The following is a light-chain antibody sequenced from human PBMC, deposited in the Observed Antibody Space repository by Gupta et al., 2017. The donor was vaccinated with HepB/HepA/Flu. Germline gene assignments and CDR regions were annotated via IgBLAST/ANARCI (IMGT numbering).Light chain of an antibody. Sequence: EIVFTQSPDTLSFSPGERATLSCRASQSVRSSYLAWYQQKPGQAPRLLIYGASSRATAIPDRFSGSGPGTAFTLTISRLELKDFPVYYFRRETTSPITFGQGTRLEIK. CDR2: GAS. CDR3: RRETTSPIT. CDR1: QSVRSSY. V-gene: IGKV3-20*01. J-gene: IGKJ5*01.